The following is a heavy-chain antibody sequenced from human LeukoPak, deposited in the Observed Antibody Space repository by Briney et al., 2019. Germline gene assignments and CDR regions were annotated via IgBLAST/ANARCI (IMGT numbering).Heavy chain of an antibody. CDR3: AKGGEYHGDCLDY. Sequence: GGSLRLSCTASGFTFSNYAMTWVRPAPGKGLEWVSGISRSGNGAYYADSVKGRFTISRDNSQNTLNLQMNYLRAEHTAGYNCAKGGEYHGDCLDYWGQGTLVTVSS. CDR2: ISRSGNGA. CDR1: GFTFSNYA. V-gene: IGHV3-23*01. D-gene: IGHD2-21*02. J-gene: IGHJ4*02.